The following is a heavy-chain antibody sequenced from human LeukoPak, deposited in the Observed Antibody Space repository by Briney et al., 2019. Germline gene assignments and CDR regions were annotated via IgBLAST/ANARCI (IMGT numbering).Heavy chain of an antibody. CDR3: ARGYSSGWPIYYFDY. D-gene: IGHD6-19*01. V-gene: IGHV3-15*01. CDR2: IKTKTDGGTP. Sequence: GGSLRLSCAASGFTFSDAWMSWVRRAPGKGLEWVGRIKTKTDGGTPDYAAPVKGRFTISRDDSKTTLYLQMNSLKTEDTAVYYCARGYSSGWPIYYFDYWGQGTLVTVSS. CDR1: GFTFSDAW. J-gene: IGHJ4*02.